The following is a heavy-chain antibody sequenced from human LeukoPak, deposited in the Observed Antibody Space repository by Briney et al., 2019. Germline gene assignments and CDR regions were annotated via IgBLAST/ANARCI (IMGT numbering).Heavy chain of an antibody. CDR3: ATAGSGTYADY. V-gene: IGHV3-33*08. Sequence: GGSLRLSCAASGFTSSTFALSWVRQAPGKGLEWVALIWYDGSNKYYADSVKGRFTISRDNSKNTLYLQMNSLRAEDTALYYCATAGSGTYADYWGLGTLVTVSS. CDR2: IWYDGSNK. CDR1: GFTSSTFA. D-gene: IGHD1-26*01. J-gene: IGHJ4*02.